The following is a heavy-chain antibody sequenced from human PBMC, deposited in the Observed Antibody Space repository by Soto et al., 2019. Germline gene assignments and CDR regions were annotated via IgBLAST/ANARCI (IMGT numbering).Heavy chain of an antibody. CDR2: ISSSGNTI. CDR3: AKMSSENYYDPVFS. Sequence: QVQLVESGGGLVQTSGSLRVACVASGFTCSDYYMSWVRQSPGKGLEWVSYISSSGNTIYYADSVKGRFTISRDNAKNSVYLQMNSLRAEDTALYFCAKMSSENYYDPVFSWGQGTLVTVSS. V-gene: IGHV3-11*01. D-gene: IGHD3-22*01. J-gene: IGHJ4*02. CDR1: GFTCSDYY.